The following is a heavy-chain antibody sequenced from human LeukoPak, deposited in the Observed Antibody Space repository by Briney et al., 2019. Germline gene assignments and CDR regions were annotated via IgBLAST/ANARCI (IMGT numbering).Heavy chain of an antibody. CDR3: ARGPRVVVTKYYYYMDV. CDR2: INHSGST. J-gene: IGHJ6*03. Sequence: SETLSLTCAVYGGSFSGYYWSWIRQPPGKGLEWIGEINHSGSTNYNPSPKGRVTISVDTSKNQFSLKLSSVTAADTAVYYCARGPRVVVTKYYYYMDVWGKGTTVTVSS. D-gene: IGHD2-21*02. V-gene: IGHV4-34*01. CDR1: GGSFSGYY.